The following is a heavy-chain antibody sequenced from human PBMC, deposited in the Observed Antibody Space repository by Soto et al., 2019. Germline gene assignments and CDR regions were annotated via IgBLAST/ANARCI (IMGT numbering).Heavy chain of an antibody. V-gene: IGHV3-23*01. J-gene: IGHJ4*02. CDR3: AKGPGGYSYGYERYFDY. Sequence: GGSLRLSCAASGFTFSSYAMSWVRQAPGKGLEWVSAISGSGGSTYYADSVKGRFTISRDNSKNTLYLQMNSLRAEDTAVYYCAKGPGGYSYGYERYFDYWGQGTLVTVSS. CDR1: GFTFSSYA. D-gene: IGHD5-18*01. CDR2: ISGSGGST.